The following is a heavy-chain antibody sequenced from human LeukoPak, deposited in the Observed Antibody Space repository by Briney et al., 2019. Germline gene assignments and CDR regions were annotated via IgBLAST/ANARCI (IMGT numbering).Heavy chain of an antibody. CDR1: GFTFSSYA. Sequence: GGSLRLSCAASGFTFSSYAMSWVRQAPGKGLEWVAVIWYDGSNKYYADSVKGRFTISRDNSKNTLYLQMNSLRAEDTALYYCARGFLDFDYWGHGTLVTVSS. D-gene: IGHD3-3*01. V-gene: IGHV3-33*08. J-gene: IGHJ4*01. CDR3: ARGFLDFDY. CDR2: IWYDGSNK.